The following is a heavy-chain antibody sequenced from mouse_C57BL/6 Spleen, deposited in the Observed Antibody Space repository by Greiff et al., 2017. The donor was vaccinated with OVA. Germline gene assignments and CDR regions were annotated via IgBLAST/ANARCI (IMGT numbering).Heavy chain of an antibody. J-gene: IGHJ2*01. Sequence: QQSCKASGYTFTSYWMHWVKQRPGQGLEWIGEIDPSDSYTNYNQKFKGKSTLTVDKSSSTAYMQLSSLTSEDSAVYYCARSSDYDDFDYWGQGTTLTVSS. CDR1: GYTFTSYW. V-gene: IGHV1-69*01. D-gene: IGHD2-4*01. CDR3: ARSSDYDDFDY. CDR2: IDPSDSYT.